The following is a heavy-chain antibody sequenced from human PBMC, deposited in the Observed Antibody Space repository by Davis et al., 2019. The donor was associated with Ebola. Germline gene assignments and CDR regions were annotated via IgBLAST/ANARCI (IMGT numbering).Heavy chain of an antibody. CDR2: IYYSGST. D-gene: IGHD2-8*01. V-gene: IGHV4-39*01. CDR3: TRGYGVVTPYV. Sequence: PSETLSLTCTVSGGSISSSSYYWGWIRQPPGKGLEWIGSIYYSGSTYYNPSLKSRVTISVDTSKNQFSLKLSSVTAADTAVYYCTRGYGVVTPYVWGQGTLVTVSS. CDR1: GGSISSSSYY. J-gene: IGHJ4*02.